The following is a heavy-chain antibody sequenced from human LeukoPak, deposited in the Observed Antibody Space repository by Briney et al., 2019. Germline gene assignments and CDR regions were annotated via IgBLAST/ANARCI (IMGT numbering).Heavy chain of an antibody. CDR2: INSDGSIT. CDR3: ARDAVDTANAV. Sequence: GRSLRLSCAASGFTFTTYWMHWVRQAPGKGLVWVSHINSDGSITSYADSVKGRFTISRDNAKNTLYLQMNSLRAEDTAVYYCARDAVDTANAVWGQGTTVTVSS. D-gene: IGHD5-18*01. CDR1: GFTFTTYW. V-gene: IGHV3-74*01. J-gene: IGHJ6*02.